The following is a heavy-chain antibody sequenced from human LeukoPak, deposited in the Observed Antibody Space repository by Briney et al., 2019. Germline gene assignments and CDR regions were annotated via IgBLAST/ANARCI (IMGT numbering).Heavy chain of an antibody. J-gene: IGHJ6*02. CDR1: GFTFSSYA. D-gene: IGHD6-13*01. Sequence: GGSLRLSCAASGFTFSSYAMSWVRQAPGKGLEWVSTFSGSGGSTYYADSVKGRFTISRDNSKNTLYLQMNSLRAEDTAVYYCAKVAAAGSSLPYYYYGMDVWGQGTTVTVSS. CDR3: AKVAAAGSSLPYYYYGMDV. CDR2: FSGSGGST. V-gene: IGHV3-23*01.